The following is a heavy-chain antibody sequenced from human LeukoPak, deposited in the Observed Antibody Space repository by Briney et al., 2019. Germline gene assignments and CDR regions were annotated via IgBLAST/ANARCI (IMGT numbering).Heavy chain of an antibody. CDR3: AAGPVVAATAPYYYYGMDV. J-gene: IGHJ6*02. CDR1: GFTFDDYA. Sequence: GGSLRLSCAASGFTFDDYAMHWVRQAPGKGLEWVSGISWNSGSIGYADSVKGRFTISRDNAKNSLYLQMNSLRAEGTALYYYAAGPVVAATAPYYYYGMDVWGQGTTVTVSS. D-gene: IGHD2-15*01. V-gene: IGHV3-9*01. CDR2: ISWNSGSI.